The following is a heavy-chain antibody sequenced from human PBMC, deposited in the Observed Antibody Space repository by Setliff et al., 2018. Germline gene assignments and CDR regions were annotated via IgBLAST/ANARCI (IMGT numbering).Heavy chain of an antibody. CDR1: GYRFTTYG. V-gene: IGHV1-18*01. CDR3: ARDILLVEGVSVTGCWFDP. CDR2: ISPYNGST. D-gene: IGHD3-9*01. Sequence: GASVKVSCKASGYRFTTYGINWVRQAPGQGLEWMGWISPYNGSTKYAQKFQGRVTMTADTSTITAYMELRSLRFDDTAVYYCARDILLVEGVSVTGCWFDPWGQGALVTVSS. J-gene: IGHJ5*02.